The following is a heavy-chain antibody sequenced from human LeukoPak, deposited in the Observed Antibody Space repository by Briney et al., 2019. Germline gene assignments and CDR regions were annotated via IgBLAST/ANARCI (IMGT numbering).Heavy chain of an antibody. CDR3: TRDEVRGCTNGVCYGMDV. J-gene: IGHJ6*02. V-gene: IGHV3-49*04. D-gene: IGHD2-8*01. Sequence: QPGRSLRLSCTGSGFTLGDYAVTWVRQAPGKGLEWLGFIRCKTYGGATEYAASVKGRFTISRDDSRSIAYLQMNSLKTEDTALYFCTRDEVRGCTNGVCYGMDVWGQGTTVTVSS. CDR1: GFTLGDYA. CDR2: IRCKTYGGAT.